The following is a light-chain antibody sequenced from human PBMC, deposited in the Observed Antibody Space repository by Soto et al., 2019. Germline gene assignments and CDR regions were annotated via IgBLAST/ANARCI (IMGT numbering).Light chain of an antibody. J-gene: IGKJ4*02. V-gene: IGKV3-11*01. CDR1: QSINSY. Sequence: EIVLTQSPATLSFFPGERATLSCRASQSINSYLAWYQQKPGQAPRLLMSAASNRATGIPARCSGSGSGTDFTLTISRLEPEDFAVYYCQHRSKFGGGTKVEIK. CDR3: QHRSK. CDR2: AAS.